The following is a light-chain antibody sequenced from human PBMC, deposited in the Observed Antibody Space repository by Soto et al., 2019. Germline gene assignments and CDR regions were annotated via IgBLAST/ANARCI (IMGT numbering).Light chain of an antibody. CDR2: GNS. CDR1: SSNIGAQYN. CDR3: AAWDDILNGHWV. J-gene: IGLJ3*02. Sequence: QSVLTQPPSVSGAPGQRVTISCTGSSSNIGAQYNVHWYQQLPGTAPKLLIYGNSNRPSGVPDRFSASKSGTSASLAISGLLSEDEADYFCAAWDDILNGHWVFGGGTQLTVL. V-gene: IGLV1-40*01.